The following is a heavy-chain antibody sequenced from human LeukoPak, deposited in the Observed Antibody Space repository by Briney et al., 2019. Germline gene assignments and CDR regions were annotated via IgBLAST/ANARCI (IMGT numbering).Heavy chain of an antibody. J-gene: IGHJ4*02. Sequence: SETLSLTCTVSGGSISSSSYYWGWIRQPPGKGLEWIGSIYYSGSTYYNPSLKSRVTISVDTSKNRFSLKLSSVTAADTAVYYCARRVATTWNFDYWGQGILVTVSS. V-gene: IGHV4-39*07. CDR1: GGSISSSSYY. CDR2: IYYSGST. D-gene: IGHD5-12*01. CDR3: ARRVATTWNFDY.